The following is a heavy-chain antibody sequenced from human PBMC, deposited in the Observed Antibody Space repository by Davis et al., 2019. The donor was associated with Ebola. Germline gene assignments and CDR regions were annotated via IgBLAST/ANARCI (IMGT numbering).Heavy chain of an antibody. Sequence: GESLKISCAASGFNFRYYAMSWVRQAPGKGLAWVSAIRGGGDASYYADSVKGRFTISRDNSKNTLFLQITSLRAEDTALNYCAKEELKVFDYWGQGTLVTVSS. CDR3: AKEELKVFDY. V-gene: IGHV3-23*01. D-gene: IGHD3-10*01. J-gene: IGHJ4*02. CDR1: GFNFRYYA. CDR2: IRGGGDAS.